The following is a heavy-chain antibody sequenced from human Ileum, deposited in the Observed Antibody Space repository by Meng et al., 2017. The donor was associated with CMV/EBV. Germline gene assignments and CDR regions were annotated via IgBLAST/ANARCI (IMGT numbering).Heavy chain of an antibody. J-gene: IGHJ1*01. CDR2: MQFDGREI. CDR3: AKDVINRGWRENL. Sequence: GESLKISCTASEFTFSQYGMHWVRQAPGKGLEWVAFMQFDGREIIYVDSVEGRFTISRDNSKNTLYLQVNSLRVEDTAVYYCAKDVINRGWRENLWGRGTMVTVSS. D-gene: IGHD6-19*01. CDR1: EFTFSQYG. V-gene: IGHV3-30*02.